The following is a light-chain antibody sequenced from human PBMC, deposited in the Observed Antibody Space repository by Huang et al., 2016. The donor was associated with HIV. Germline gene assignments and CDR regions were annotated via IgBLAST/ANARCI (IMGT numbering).Light chain of an antibody. CDR2: WAS. Sequence: DIVMTQSPDSLPVFLGARATINCNASQSVLYSSNNKNYLAWYQQKPGQPPKLLIYWASTRESGVPDRFSGSGSGTDFTLTIKSLQAEDVAVYYCQQYYTTPWTFGQGTKVEL. V-gene: IGKV4-1*01. CDR3: QQYYTTPWT. CDR1: QSVLYSSNNKNY. J-gene: IGKJ1*01.